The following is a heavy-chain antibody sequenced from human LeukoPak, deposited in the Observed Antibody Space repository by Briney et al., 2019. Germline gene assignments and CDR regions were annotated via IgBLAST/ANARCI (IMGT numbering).Heavy chain of an antibody. J-gene: IGHJ4*02. CDR2: ISAYNGNT. Sequence: ASVKVSCKASGYTFTSYGISWVRQAPGQGLEWMGWISAYNGNTNYAQKLQGRVTMTTDTSTSTAYMEQRSLRSDDTAVYYCARERDGYDSSGYYYRDNYFDYWGQGTLVTVSS. V-gene: IGHV1-18*01. D-gene: IGHD3-22*01. CDR3: ARERDGYDSSGYYYRDNYFDY. CDR1: GYTFTSYG.